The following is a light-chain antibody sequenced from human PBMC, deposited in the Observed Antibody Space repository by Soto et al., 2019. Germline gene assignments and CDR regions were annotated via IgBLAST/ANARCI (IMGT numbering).Light chain of an antibody. CDR1: QSLLYTSNNKNH. CDR2: WAS. Sequence: DIVMTQSPDSLAVSLGERATIKCRSSQSLLYTSNNKNHLAWYQQKPGQSPKVLIYWASTRQTGVPERFSGSGSGTDFTLTISSLQADDVAIYYCQQYFSTPITFGQGTRLGMK. CDR3: QQYFSTPIT. J-gene: IGKJ5*01. V-gene: IGKV4-1*01.